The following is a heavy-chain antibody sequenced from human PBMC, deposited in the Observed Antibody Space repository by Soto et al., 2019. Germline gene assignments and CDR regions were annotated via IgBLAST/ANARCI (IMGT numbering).Heavy chain of an antibody. D-gene: IGHD3-22*01. J-gene: IGHJ4*02. CDR1: GYTFTSYG. Sequence: QIQLVQSGTEVKRPGASVKVSCKTSGYTFTSYGLSWVRQAPGRGLEWVGWISGYNGNTNYAQKFQGTVILTTDTPTTTGYMEIKSLSSDATAVYYCVRDTYYYHSSGPAPFEYWGQGTQVTVSS. CDR3: VRDTYYYHSSGPAPFEY. V-gene: IGHV1-18*01. CDR2: ISGYNGNT.